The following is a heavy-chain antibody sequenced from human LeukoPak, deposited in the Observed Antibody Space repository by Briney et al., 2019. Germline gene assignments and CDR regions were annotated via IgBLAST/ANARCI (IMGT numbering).Heavy chain of an antibody. V-gene: IGHV1-2*06. CDR1: GYTFTGYY. Sequence: ASVKVSCKASGYTFTGYYMHWVRQAPGQGLEWMGRINPNSGGTNYAQKFQGRVTMTRDTSISTAYMELSRLRSDDTAVYYCARARRAVAAKGNWFDPWGQGTQVTVSS. CDR2: INPNSGGT. CDR3: ARARRAVAAKGNWFDP. J-gene: IGHJ5*02. D-gene: IGHD6-19*01.